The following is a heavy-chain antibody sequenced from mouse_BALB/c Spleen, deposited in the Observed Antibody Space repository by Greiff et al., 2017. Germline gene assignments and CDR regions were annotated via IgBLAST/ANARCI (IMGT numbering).Heavy chain of an antibody. V-gene: IGHV1S81*02. J-gene: IGHJ4*01. CDR2: INPSNGRT. Sequence: QVQLKQPGAELVKPGASVKLSCKASGYTFTSYWMHWVKQRPGQGLEWIGEINPSNGRTNYNEKFKSKATLTVDKSSSTAYMQLSSLTSEDSAVYYCAIYYGNYYAMDYWGQGTSVTVSS. CDR1: GYTFTSYW. D-gene: IGHD2-1*01. CDR3: AIYYGNYYAMDY.